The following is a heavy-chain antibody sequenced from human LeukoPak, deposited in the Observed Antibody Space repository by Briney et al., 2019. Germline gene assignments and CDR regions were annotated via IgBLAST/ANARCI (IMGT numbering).Heavy chain of an antibody. V-gene: IGHV4-38-2*02. CDR1: GYSISSGYY. J-gene: IGHJ4*02. CDR3: ARDPMYYYDSSGSGDY. Sequence: SETLSLTCTVSGYSISSGYYWGWIRQPPGKGLEWIGSIYHSGSTYYNPSLKSRVTISVDTSKNQFSLKLSSVTAAGTAVYYCARDPMYYYDSSGSGDYWGQGTLVTVSS. D-gene: IGHD3-22*01. CDR2: IYHSGST.